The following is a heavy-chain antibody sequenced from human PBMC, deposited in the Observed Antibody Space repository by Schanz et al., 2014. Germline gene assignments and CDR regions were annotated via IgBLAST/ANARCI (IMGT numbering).Heavy chain of an antibody. D-gene: IGHD4-17*01. V-gene: IGHV3-11*04. CDR2: ISRDGTTS. CDR3: ARVLGGDEGLDQ. J-gene: IGHJ4*02. CDR1: GFIFNDYY. Sequence: QVQLVESGGGLVKPGGSLRLSCAASGFIFNDYYMNWIRQAPGKGLEWLSYISRDGTTSYYADSVKGRFTISRDNAKNSLFLQMNSLRAEDTALYYCARVLGGDEGLDQWGQGTLVTVSS.